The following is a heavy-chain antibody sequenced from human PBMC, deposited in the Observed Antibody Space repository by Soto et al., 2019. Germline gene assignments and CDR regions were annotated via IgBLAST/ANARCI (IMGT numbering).Heavy chain of an antibody. V-gene: IGHV3-7*01. CDR2: IKQDGSEK. CDR3: ARDQRSSGSSSWYQAIYYYYYYMDV. Sequence: PGGSLRLSCADSGFTFSSYWMNWVRQAPGKGLEWVANIKQDGSEKYYVDSVKGRFTISRDNAKNSLYLQMNSLRAEDTAVYYCARDQRSSGSSSWYQAIYYYYYYMDVWGKGTTVTVSS. CDR1: GFTFSSYW. J-gene: IGHJ6*03. D-gene: IGHD6-13*01.